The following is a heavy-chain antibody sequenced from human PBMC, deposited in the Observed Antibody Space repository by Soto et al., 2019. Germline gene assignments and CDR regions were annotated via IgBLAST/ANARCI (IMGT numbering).Heavy chain of an antibody. D-gene: IGHD3-10*01. CDR3: AKGFSRCGSGSYYSRLNY. Sequence: PGGSLRLSCAASGFTFSSYAMSWVRQAPGKGLEWVSAISGSGGSTYYADSVKGRFTISRDNSKHTLYLQMNSLRAEDTAVYYCAKGFSRCGSGSYYSRLNYWGQGTLVSVSS. CDR1: GFTFSSYA. J-gene: IGHJ4*02. V-gene: IGHV3-23*01. CDR2: ISGSGGST.